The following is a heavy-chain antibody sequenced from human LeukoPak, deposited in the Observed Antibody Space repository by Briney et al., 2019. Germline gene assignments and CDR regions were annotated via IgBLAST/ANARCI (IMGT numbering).Heavy chain of an antibody. D-gene: IGHD3-10*01. J-gene: IGHJ4*02. V-gene: IGHV4-34*01. CDR2: INHSGST. CDR1: GGSFSGYY. Sequence: SETLSLTCAVYGGSFSGYYWSWIRQPPGKGLEWIGEINHSGSTNYNPSLKSRVTISVDTSKNQFSLKLSSVTAADTAVYYCARVSDTVTMVDYWGQGTLVTVSS. CDR3: ARVSDTVTMVDY.